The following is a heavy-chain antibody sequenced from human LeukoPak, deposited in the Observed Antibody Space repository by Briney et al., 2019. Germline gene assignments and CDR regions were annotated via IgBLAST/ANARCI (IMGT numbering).Heavy chain of an antibody. J-gene: IGHJ4*02. D-gene: IGHD3-22*01. V-gene: IGHV3-48*02. Sequence: PGGSLRLSCAASGFTFSDYSMNWVRQAPGKGLEWVSYISASTSTMYYADSVKGRFTISRDNAKNSLYLQMNSLRDEDTAVYYCARGVGYYDSSGYYFFDFWGQGTLVTVSS. CDR2: ISASTSTM. CDR1: GFTFSDYS. CDR3: ARGVGYYDSSGYYFFDF.